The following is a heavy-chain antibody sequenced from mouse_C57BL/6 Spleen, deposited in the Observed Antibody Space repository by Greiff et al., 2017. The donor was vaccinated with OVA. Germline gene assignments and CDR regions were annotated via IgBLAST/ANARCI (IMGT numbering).Heavy chain of an antibody. CDR1: GYTFTSYW. J-gene: IGHJ4*01. CDR2: IHPSSGST. V-gene: IGHV1-64*01. CDR3: ARTSSYGSSYGYYSMDY. Sequence: QVQLQQPGAELVKPGASVKLSCKASGYTFTSYWMHWVKQRPGQGLEWIGMIHPSSGSTNYNEKFKSKATLTVDKSSSTAYMQLSSLTSEDSAVYYGARTSSYGSSYGYYSMDYWGQGTSVTVSS. D-gene: IGHD1-1*01.